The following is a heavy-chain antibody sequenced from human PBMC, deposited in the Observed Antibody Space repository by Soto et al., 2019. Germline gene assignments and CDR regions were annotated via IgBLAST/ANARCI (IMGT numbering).Heavy chain of an antibody. V-gene: IGHV3-30-3*01. J-gene: IGHJ4*02. CDR1: GFTFSSYA. CDR2: ISYDGSNK. CDR3: ARIDHPVKSSSWYIPLFDY. D-gene: IGHD6-13*01. Sequence: QVQLVESGGGVVQPGRSLRLSCAASGFTFSSYAMHWVRQAPGKGLEWVAVISYDGSNKYYADSVKGRFTISRDNSKNTLYLQMNSLRAEDTAVYYCARIDHPVKSSSWYIPLFDYWGQGTLVTVSS.